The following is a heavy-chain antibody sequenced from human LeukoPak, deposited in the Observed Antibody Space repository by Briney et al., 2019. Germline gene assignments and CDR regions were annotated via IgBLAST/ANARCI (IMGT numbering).Heavy chain of an antibody. J-gene: IGHJ4*02. D-gene: IGHD5-24*01. V-gene: IGHV4-38-2*02. CDR1: GYSISSGYY. CDR2: IYHSGST. Sequence: SETLSLTCTVSGYSISSGYYWGWIRQPPGKGLEWIGSIYHSGSTYYNPSLKSRVTISVDTSKNQFSLKLSSVTAADSAVYYCARARREMVDYWGQGTLVTVSS. CDR3: ARARREMVDY.